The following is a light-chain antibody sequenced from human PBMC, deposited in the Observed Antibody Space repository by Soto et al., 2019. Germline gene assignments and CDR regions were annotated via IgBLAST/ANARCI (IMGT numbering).Light chain of an antibody. CDR1: QGISSW. J-gene: IGKJ1*01. V-gene: IGKV1D-12*01. Sequence: DIQMTQSPSSVSASVGDRVTITCRASQGISSWLAWYQQKPGKAPKLLIYAASSLQSGVPSRFRRNGSGKDFPLTISHPQPEDFSTYYWQQANSFPPTVGQRTKVEIK. CDR3: QQANSFPPT. CDR2: AAS.